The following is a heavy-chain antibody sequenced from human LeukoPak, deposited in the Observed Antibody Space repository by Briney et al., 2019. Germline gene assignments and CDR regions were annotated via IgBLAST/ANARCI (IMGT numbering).Heavy chain of an antibody. D-gene: IGHD4-17*01. V-gene: IGHV1-3*01. J-gene: IGHJ1*01. CDR3: ARITTMTLPGY. CDR2: INAGTGDT. CDR1: GYSFASYA. Sequence: EASVTVSCKASGYSFASYAMHWVRQAPGQRLEWMGWINAGTGDTKYSQKFQGRVIITRDTSASTAYMELSSLRSEDTAVYYCARITTMTLPGYWGQGTLVTVSS.